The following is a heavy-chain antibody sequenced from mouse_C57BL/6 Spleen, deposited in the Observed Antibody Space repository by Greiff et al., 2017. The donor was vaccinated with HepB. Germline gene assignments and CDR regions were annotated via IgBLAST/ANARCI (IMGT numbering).Heavy chain of an antibody. V-gene: IGHV2-6*03. J-gene: IGHJ4*01. CDR2: IWSDGST. CDR1: GFSLTSYG. CDR3: ARGVYDYDGLYAMDY. D-gene: IGHD2-4*01. Sequence: QVQLKESGPGLVAPSQSLSITCTVSGFSLTSYGVHWVRQPPGKGLEWLVVIWSDGSTTYNSALKSRLSISKDNSKSQVFLKMNSLQTDDTAMYYCARGVYDYDGLYAMDYWGQGTSVTVSS.